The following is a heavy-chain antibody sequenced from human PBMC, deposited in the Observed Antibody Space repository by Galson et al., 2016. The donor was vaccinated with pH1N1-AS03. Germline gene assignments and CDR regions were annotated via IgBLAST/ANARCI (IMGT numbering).Heavy chain of an antibody. V-gene: IGHV1-2*04. CDR1: GYTFTGYS. J-gene: IGHJ4*02. Sequence: SVKVSCKASGYTFTGYSIHWVRQAPGQGLEWMGWINPNSGGTDYAQKFQGWVTMTRDTSISTAYMELSRLTSVDTAVYYCAREAEPRDSSSWSGLTFDYWGQGTLVTVSS. D-gene: IGHD6-13*01. CDR2: INPNSGGT. CDR3: AREAEPRDSSSWSGLTFDY.